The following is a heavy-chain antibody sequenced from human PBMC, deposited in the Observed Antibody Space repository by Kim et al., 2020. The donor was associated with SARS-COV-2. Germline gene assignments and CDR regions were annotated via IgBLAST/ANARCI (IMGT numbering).Heavy chain of an antibody. CDR1: GGTFSSYA. Sequence: SVKVSCKASGGTFSSYAISWVRQAPGQGLEWMGGIIPIFGTANYAQKFQGRVTITADESTSTAYMELSSLRSEDTAVYYCARDSGGYSGYDYAFYPLDYWGQGTLVTVSS. D-gene: IGHD5-12*01. CDR3: ARDSGGYSGYDYAFYPLDY. J-gene: IGHJ4*02. V-gene: IGHV1-69*13. CDR2: IIPIFGTA.